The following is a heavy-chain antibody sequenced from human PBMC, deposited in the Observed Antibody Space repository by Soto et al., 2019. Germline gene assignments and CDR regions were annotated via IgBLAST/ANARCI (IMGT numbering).Heavy chain of an antibody. J-gene: IGHJ3*02. V-gene: IGHV3-30-3*01. CDR2: ISYDGSNK. Sequence: QVQLVESGGGVVQPGRSLRLSCAASGFTFSSYAMHWVRQAPGKGLAWVAVISYDGSNKYYADSVKGRFTISRDNSKNTLYLQMNSLRAEDTAVYYCARDSATDHAFDIWGQGTMVTVSS. CDR3: ARDSATDHAFDI. CDR1: GFTFSSYA.